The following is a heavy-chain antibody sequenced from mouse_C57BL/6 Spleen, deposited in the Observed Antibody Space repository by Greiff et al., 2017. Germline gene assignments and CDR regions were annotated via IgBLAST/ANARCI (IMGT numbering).Heavy chain of an antibody. CDR2: ISYDGSN. Sequence: ESGPGLVKPSQSLSLTCSVTGYSITSGYYWNWIRQFPGNKLEWMGYISYDGSNNYNPSLKNRISITRDTSKNQFFLKLNSVTTEDTATYYCARNWVYWGQGTTLTLCS. CDR1: GYSITSGYY. V-gene: IGHV3-6*01. CDR3: ARNWVY. D-gene: IGHD4-1*01. J-gene: IGHJ2*01.